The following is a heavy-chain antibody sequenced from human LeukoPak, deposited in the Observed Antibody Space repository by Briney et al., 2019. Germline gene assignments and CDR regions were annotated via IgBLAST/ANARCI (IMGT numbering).Heavy chain of an antibody. CDR1: GYTLTELS. Sequence: GASVNVSCKVSGYTLTELSMHWVRQAPGNGLEWMGGLDSEDGETIYAQKFQGRVTMTEDTSTDTAYMELSSLRSEDTAVYYRATASIIAVAGTPYYFDYWGQGALVTVSS. CDR2: LDSEDGET. J-gene: IGHJ4*02. D-gene: IGHD6-19*01. V-gene: IGHV1-24*01. CDR3: ATASIIAVAGTPYYFDY.